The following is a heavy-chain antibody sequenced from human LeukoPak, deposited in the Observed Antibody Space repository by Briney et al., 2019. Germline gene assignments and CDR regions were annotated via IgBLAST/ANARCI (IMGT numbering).Heavy chain of an antibody. D-gene: IGHD3-10*01. Sequence: GGSLRLSCAASGCTFSSYGMSWVRQAPGKGLEWVSAISGSGGSTYYADSVKGRFTISRDNSKNTLYLQMNSLRAEDTAVYYCAKTHLWFAELLSADSYYYRMDVSGQGTTVTVSS. CDR2: ISGSGGST. V-gene: IGHV3-23*01. CDR3: AKTHLWFAELLSADSYYYRMDV. CDR1: GCTFSSYG. J-gene: IGHJ6*02.